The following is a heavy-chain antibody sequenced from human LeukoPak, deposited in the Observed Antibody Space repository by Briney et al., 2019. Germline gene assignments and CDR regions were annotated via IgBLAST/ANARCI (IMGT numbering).Heavy chain of an antibody. CDR1: GFTFDDYA. CDR3: AKGLLWFGELFDYYGMDV. J-gene: IGHJ6*02. Sequence: GGSLRLSCAASGFTFDDYAMHWVRQAPGKGLEWVSGISWNSGSIGYADSVKGRFTISRDNAKNSLYLQMNSLRAEDTALYYCAKGLLWFGELFDYYGMDVWGQGTTVTVSS. D-gene: IGHD3-10*01. V-gene: IGHV3-9*01. CDR2: ISWNSGSI.